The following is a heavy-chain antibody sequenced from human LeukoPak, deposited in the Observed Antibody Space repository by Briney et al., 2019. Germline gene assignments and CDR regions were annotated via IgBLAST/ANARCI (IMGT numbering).Heavy chain of an antibody. CDR3: ARRVPAGIGAFDI. CDR1: GYTLTGYY. CDR2: INPNSGGT. Sequence: SVKLSRKASGYTLTGYYMHWVRRAPGPGGEWRGWINPNSGGTNYAQKFQGSVTMTRDTSISTAYMELSRLRSDDTAVYYCARRVPAGIGAFDIWGQGTMVTVSS. D-gene: IGHD2-2*02. V-gene: IGHV1-2*02. J-gene: IGHJ3*02.